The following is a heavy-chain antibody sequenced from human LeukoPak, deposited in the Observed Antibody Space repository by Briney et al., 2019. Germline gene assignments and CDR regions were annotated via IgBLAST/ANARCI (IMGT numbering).Heavy chain of an antibody. CDR3: AREYYYGSGNYYNRIDY. CDR2: IDPNSGGT. V-gene: IGHV1-2*02. Sequence: GASVKVSCKASGYTFTGYYMHWVRQAPGQGLEWMGWIDPNSGGTNYAQKSQGRVTMTRDTSISTAYMVLNRLRSDDTAVYYCAREYYYGSGNYYNRIDYWGQGTLVTVSS. D-gene: IGHD3-10*01. CDR1: GYTFTGYY. J-gene: IGHJ4*02.